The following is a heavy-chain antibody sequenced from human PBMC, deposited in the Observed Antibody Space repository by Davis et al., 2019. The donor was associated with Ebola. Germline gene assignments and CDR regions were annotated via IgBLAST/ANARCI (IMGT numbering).Heavy chain of an antibody. D-gene: IGHD2-2*01. Sequence: SVKVSCKASEGTFSSYAISWVRQAPGQGLEWMGGIIPIFGTANYAQKFQGRVTMTTDTSTSTAYMELRSLRSDDTAVYYCARDIVVVPAAHFDYWGQGTLVTVSS. J-gene: IGHJ4*02. CDR3: ARDIVVVPAAHFDY. CDR2: IIPIFGTA. V-gene: IGHV1-69*05. CDR1: EGTFSSYA.